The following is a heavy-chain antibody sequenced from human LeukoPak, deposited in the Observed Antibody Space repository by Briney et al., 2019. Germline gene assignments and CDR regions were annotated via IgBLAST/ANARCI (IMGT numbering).Heavy chain of an antibody. CDR1: GFTFSSYG. D-gene: IGHD6-19*01. CDR2: IWYDGSNK. J-gene: IGHJ4*02. V-gene: IGHV3-33*01. CDR3: ARVSSSGWYGSPFDY. Sequence: GGSLRLSCAASGFTFSSYGMHWVRQAPGKGLEWVAVIWYDGSNKYYADSVKGRFTISRDNSKNTLYLQMNSLRAEDTAVYYCARVSSSGWYGSPFDYWGQGTLVTVSS.